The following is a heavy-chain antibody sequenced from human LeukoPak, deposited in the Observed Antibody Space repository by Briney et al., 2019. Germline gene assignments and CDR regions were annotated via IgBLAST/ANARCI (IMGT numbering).Heavy chain of an antibody. J-gene: IGHJ4*02. CDR2: ISDSGDST. Sequence: GGSLRLSCAVSGFTFSNYGMHWVRQAPGKGLEWVAGISDSGDSTYYADSVKGRFTISRDNAKNTLYLQMNSLRAEDTAVYYCVQWASLSYWGQGTLVTVSS. D-gene: IGHD1-26*01. CDR3: VQWASLSY. CDR1: GFTFSNYG. V-gene: IGHV3-23*01.